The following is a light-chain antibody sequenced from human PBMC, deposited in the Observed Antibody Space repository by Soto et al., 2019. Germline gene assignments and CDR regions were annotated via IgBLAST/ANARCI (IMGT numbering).Light chain of an antibody. CDR1: SSDVGGYNY. CDR3: SSYTRSSTVV. J-gene: IGLJ2*01. Sequence: QSALTQPASVSGSPGQSITISCTGTSSDVGGYNYVSWYQQHPGKAPKLMIYEVSNRPSGVSNRFSGSKSGNTASLTISELQAEDEADYYCSSYTRSSTVVFGGGTQLTVL. V-gene: IGLV2-14*01. CDR2: EVS.